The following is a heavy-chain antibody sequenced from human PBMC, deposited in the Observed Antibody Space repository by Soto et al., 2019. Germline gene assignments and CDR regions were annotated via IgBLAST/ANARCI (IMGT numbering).Heavy chain of an antibody. Sequence: GGSLRLSCAASGFTFSSYAMSWVRQAPGKGLEWVSTISGSGGGGGTFYADSVKGRFTISRDNSRNTLYLQMNSLRVEDTAVYYCAKEDKLWSLGDYFDFWGQGTLVTVSS. D-gene: IGHD3-3*01. CDR3: AKEDKLWSLGDYFDF. CDR1: GFTFSSYA. CDR2: ISGSGGGGGT. J-gene: IGHJ4*02. V-gene: IGHV3-23*01.